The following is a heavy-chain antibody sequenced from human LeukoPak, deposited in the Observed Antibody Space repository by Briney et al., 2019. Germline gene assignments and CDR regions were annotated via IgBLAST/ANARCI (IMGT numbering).Heavy chain of an antibody. CDR2: MNPNSGNT. CDR1: GYTFTSYD. J-gene: IGHJ4*01. Sequence: ASVKVSCKASGYTFTSYDINWVRQATGQGLEWMGWMNPNSGNTGYAQKFQGRVTITRNTSISTAYMELSSLRSEDTAVYYCARGLRRFVRGPDGFDYWGQGTLVTVSS. V-gene: IGHV1-8*03. CDR3: ARGLRRFVRGPDGFDY. D-gene: IGHD5-24*01.